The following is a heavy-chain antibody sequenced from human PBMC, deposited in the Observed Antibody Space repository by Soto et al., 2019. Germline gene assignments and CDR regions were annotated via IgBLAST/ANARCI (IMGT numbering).Heavy chain of an antibody. CDR2: IKQDGSEK. J-gene: IGHJ5*02. Sequence: GGSLRLSCAASGFTFSSYWMSWVRQAPGKGLEWVANIKQDGSEKYYVDSVKGRFTISRDNAKNSLYLQMNSLRAEDTAVYYCARDLPVAYSSSFWFDPWGRGTLVTVSS. V-gene: IGHV3-7*01. CDR3: ARDLPVAYSSSFWFDP. D-gene: IGHD6-6*01. CDR1: GFTFSSYW.